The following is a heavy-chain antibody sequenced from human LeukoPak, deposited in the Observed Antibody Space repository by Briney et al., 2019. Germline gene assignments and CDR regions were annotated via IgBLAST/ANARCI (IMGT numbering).Heavy chain of an antibody. Sequence: ASVKVSCKASGYTFTSYYMHWVRQAPGQGLEWRGIINPSGGSTNYAQKFQGRVTITADKSTSTAYMELSSLRSEDTAVYYCARVEKERWLQWENWFDPWGQGTLVTVSS. J-gene: IGHJ5*02. CDR1: GYTFTSYY. CDR3: ARVEKERWLQWENWFDP. CDR2: INPSGGST. D-gene: IGHD5-24*01. V-gene: IGHV1-46*01.